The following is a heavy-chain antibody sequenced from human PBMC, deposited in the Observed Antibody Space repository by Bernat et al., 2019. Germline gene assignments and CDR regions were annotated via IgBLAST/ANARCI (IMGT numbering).Heavy chain of an antibody. CDR2: INTGTDNT. Sequence: QVQLVQSGAEVKKSGASVKVSCKASGYTFTSNVMHWVRQAPGQRLEWIGWINTGTDNTKYSQKFQGRVTITQDTSASTAYMGLSSLRSEDSAVYYCAREYRYGYYFDYWGQGTLVTLSS. D-gene: IGHD5-18*01. V-gene: IGHV1-3*04. CDR3: AREYRYGYYFDY. J-gene: IGHJ4*02. CDR1: GYTFTSNV.